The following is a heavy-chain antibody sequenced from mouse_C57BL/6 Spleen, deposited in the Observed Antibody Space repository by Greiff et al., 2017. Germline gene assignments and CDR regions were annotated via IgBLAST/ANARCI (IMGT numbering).Heavy chain of an antibody. Sequence: QVQLQQPGAELVKPGASVKLSCKASGYTFTSYWMHWVKQRPGQGLEWIGMIHPNSGSTNYNKKFKSKATLTVDKSSSTAYMQLSSLTSEDSAVYYCARYVYYYAMDYWGQGTSVTVSS. CDR3: ARYVYYYAMDY. J-gene: IGHJ4*01. V-gene: IGHV1-64*01. D-gene: IGHD1-1*01. CDR2: IHPNSGST. CDR1: GYTFTSYW.